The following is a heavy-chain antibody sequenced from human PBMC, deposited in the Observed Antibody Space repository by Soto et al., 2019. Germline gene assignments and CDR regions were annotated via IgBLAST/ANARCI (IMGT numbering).Heavy chain of an antibody. CDR3: AQTLGLAVAGPGRFDL. J-gene: IGHJ2*01. V-gene: IGHV1-69*12. CDR1: RGTFSSYA. CDR2: IIPMFGTA. D-gene: IGHD6-19*01. Sequence: QVQLVQSGSEVKKPGSSVKVSCRASRGTFSSYAISWVRQAPGQGPEWMGGIIPMFGTAKYAQKFQGRVTITADESTSRAYMELRSLRYEDTAVYYCAQTLGLAVAGPGRFDLWGRGTLVTVSS.